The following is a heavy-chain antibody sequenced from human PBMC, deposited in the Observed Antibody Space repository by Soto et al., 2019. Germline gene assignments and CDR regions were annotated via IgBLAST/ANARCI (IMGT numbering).Heavy chain of an antibody. CDR2: IIPIFGTA. V-gene: IGHV1-69*01. CDR1: GGTFSSYA. J-gene: IGHJ5*02. D-gene: IGHD1-26*01. Sequence: QVQLVQSGAEVKKPGSSVKVSCKASGGTFSSYAISWVRQAPGQGLEWMGGIIPIFGTANYAQKFQGRVTITADESTSTSYMELSSLRSEDTAVYYCARDGGQIVGATNWFDPWGQGTLVTVSS. CDR3: ARDGGQIVGATNWFDP.